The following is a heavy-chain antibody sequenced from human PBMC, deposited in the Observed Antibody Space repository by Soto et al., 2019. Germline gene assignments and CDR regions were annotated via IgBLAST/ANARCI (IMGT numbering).Heavy chain of an antibody. CDR2: ISGCGDST. D-gene: IGHD3-10*01. Sequence: EVRLLESGGGLVQPGGSLRLSCAASGFTFSVYAMSWVRQAPGKGLEWVSGISGCGDSTHYADSVKGRFTVSRDNSKSMLYLQTNSLRAEDTAIYYCAKALYGGFNYWGQGTLVTVSS. V-gene: IGHV3-23*01. CDR3: AKALYGGFNY. J-gene: IGHJ4*02. CDR1: GFTFSVYA.